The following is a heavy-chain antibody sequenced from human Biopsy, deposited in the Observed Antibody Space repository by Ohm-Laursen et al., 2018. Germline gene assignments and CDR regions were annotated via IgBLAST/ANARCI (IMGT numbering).Heavy chain of an antibody. J-gene: IGHJ4*02. V-gene: IGHV3-11*01. CDR1: GFIFSDHY. D-gene: IGHD3-16*01. CDR3: ARSVGIMAAPIDY. CDR2: INSVGTI. Sequence: GSLRLSCSASGFIFSDHYMSWIRQAPGKGLEWVSNINSVGTIYYADSVRGRFTISRDNAKNSLYLQMNSLRVEDTAVYYCARSVGIMAAPIDYWGQGTLVTVSS.